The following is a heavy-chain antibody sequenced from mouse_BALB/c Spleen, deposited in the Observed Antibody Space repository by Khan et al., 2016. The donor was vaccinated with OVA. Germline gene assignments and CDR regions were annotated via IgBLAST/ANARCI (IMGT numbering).Heavy chain of an antibody. J-gene: IGHJ2*01. CDR2: ISYSGVT. CDR1: GYSITSGYA. D-gene: IGHD1-1*01. V-gene: IGHV3-2*02. CDR3: ARGNYYGYYFDY. Sequence: EVQLQESGPGLVKPSQSLSLTCTVTGYSITSGYAWNWIRQFPGNKLEWMGYISYSGVTSYTPSLKSRISFTRDTSKNQFFLQLNSVTTEDTPTYYCARGNYYGYYFDYWGQGTTLTVSS.